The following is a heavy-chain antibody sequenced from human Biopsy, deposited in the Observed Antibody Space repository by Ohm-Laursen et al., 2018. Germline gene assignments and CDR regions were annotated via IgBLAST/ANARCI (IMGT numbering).Heavy chain of an antibody. V-gene: IGHV4-59*11. CDR2: ISHTGYT. J-gene: IGHJ1*01. D-gene: IGHD4-23*01. Sequence: TLSLTCTVSGGSFTGHYWTWIRQPPGKGLEWIGHISHTGYTSYKSSLKSRVTISLDTSRKHFSLRLTSLAAAATAVYYCARGSNEYGGLYFPHWGQGTLVTVSS. CDR3: ARGSNEYGGLYFPH. CDR1: GGSFTGHY.